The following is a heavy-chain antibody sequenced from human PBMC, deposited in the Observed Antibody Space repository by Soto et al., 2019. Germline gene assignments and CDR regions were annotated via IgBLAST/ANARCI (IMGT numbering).Heavy chain of an antibody. CDR2: IIPIFGTA. CDR1: GGTFSSYA. Sequence: ASVKVSCKASGGTFSSYAISWVRKAPGQGLEWMGGIIPIFGTANYAQKFQGRVTITADESTSTAYMELSSLRSEDTAVYYCARGTIFGVAADYWGQGTLVTVSS. J-gene: IGHJ4*02. CDR3: ARGTIFGVAADY. V-gene: IGHV1-69*13. D-gene: IGHD3-3*01.